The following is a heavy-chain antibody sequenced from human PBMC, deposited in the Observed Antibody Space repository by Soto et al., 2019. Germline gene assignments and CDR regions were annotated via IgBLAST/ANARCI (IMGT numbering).Heavy chain of an antibody. D-gene: IGHD4-4*01. J-gene: IGHJ3*01. Sequence: WGSLRVSCVGAEVTLSTYWMHWVSQAPGRGLVWVSRINEDGTRTVYADSVKGRFTISRDDATNTLYLQLNSLRAEDTAVYYCAREDSNLDAFHVWGQGTMVTVSS. CDR1: EVTLSTYW. CDR2: INEDGTRT. V-gene: IGHV3-74*01. CDR3: AREDSNLDAFHV.